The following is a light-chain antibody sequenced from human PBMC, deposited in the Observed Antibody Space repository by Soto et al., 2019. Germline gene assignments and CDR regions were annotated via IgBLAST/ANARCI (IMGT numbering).Light chain of an antibody. V-gene: IGLV2-23*01. CDR3: CSSAPESTYV. J-gene: IGLJ1*01. Sequence: QSVLAQPASVSGSPGQSITISCTGTSSDVGAYDAVSWHQQHPGKAPQVIIYRGTKRPSGVSTRFSGSVSGNTASLTVSGLQAEDEAEYFCCSSAPESTYVFGTGTKLTVL. CDR2: RGT. CDR1: SSDVGAYDA.